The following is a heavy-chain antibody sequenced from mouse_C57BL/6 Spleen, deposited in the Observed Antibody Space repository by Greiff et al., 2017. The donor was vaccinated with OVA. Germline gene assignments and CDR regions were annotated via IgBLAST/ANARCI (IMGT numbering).Heavy chain of an antibody. CDR1: GFTFSDYG. V-gene: IGHV5-17*01. CDR3: ARGGSHWYFDV. Sequence: EVKLQESGGGLVKPGGSLKLSCAASGFTFSDYGMHWVRQAPEKGLEWVAYISSGSSTIYYADPVKGRFTISRANAKNTLFLQMTRLRSEDTAMYYCARGGSHWYFDVWGTGTTVTVSS. J-gene: IGHJ1*03. CDR2: ISSGSSTI.